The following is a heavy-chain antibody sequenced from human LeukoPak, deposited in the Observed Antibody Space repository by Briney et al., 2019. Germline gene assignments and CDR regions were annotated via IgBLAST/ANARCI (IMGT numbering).Heavy chain of an antibody. CDR3: AREFSYYGSGSYIGGYYFDY. CDR2: ISSSGSTI. V-gene: IGHV3-11*01. Sequence: PGGSLRLSCAASGFTFSDYYMSWIRQAPGKGLEWVSYISSSGSTIYYADSVKGRFTISRDNAKNSLYLQMNSLRAEDTAVYYCAREFSYYGSGSYIGGYYFDYWGQGTLVTVSS. J-gene: IGHJ4*02. CDR1: GFTFSDYY. D-gene: IGHD3-10*01.